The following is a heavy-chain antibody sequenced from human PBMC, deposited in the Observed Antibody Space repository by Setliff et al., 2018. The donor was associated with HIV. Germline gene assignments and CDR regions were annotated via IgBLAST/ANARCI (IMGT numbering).Heavy chain of an antibody. J-gene: IGHJ3*01. Sequence: SVKVSCKASGGTFSSYAISWVRQAPGQGLDWMGGIIPVFGTTNYAQKFQGRVTITADESTSTAYMELSSLRSEDTAVYYCARGLTILGGAFDLWGQGTMVTVSS. CDR1: GGTFSSYA. CDR3: ARGLTILGGAFDL. V-gene: IGHV1-69*13. D-gene: IGHD3-3*01. CDR2: IIPVFGTT.